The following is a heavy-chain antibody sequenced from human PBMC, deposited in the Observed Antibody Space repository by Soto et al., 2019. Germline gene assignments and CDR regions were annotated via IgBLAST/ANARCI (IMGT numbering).Heavy chain of an antibody. D-gene: IGHD6-13*01. Sequence: QVQLVQSGAEVKKPGSSVKVSCKASGGTFSSYAINWVRQAPGQGLEWMGGIIPIFGTGDYAQRFQGRVTITADESTSTAYMELSSLRSDDTAVYYCARVAAAGTWWFDPWGQGTLVTASS. CDR3: ARVAAAGTWWFDP. J-gene: IGHJ5*02. CDR1: GGTFSSYA. CDR2: IIPIFGTG. V-gene: IGHV1-69*12.